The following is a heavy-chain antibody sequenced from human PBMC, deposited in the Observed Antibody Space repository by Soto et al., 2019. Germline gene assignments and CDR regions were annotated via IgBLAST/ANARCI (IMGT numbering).Heavy chain of an antibody. CDR2: IYYNGNT. CDR1: GGSISSSPYH. Sequence: SETLSLTCTVSGGSISSSPYHWAWIRQPPGKGLQWIGNIYYNGNTFYNPSLKGRVAISIDTSKNQFSLRLSSVTASDTAVYYCARHGPLTNNWNQLNYWGQGTRVTVSS. J-gene: IGHJ4*02. V-gene: IGHV4-39*01. CDR3: ARHGPLTNNWNQLNY. D-gene: IGHD1-1*01.